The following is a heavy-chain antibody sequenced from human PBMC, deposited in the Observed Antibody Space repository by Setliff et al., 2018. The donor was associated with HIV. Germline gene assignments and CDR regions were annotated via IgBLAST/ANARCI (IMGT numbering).Heavy chain of an antibody. CDR2: IHYSGST. Sequence: SETLSLTCTVSGGSINSYYWTWIRQHPGKGLEWIGFIHYSGSTFCNPSLKSRVTISVDTSRNQFSLKLSSVTAADTAVYYCASQPAYSTDWYPPGYFDYWGQGTLVTVSS. D-gene: IGHD6-19*01. J-gene: IGHJ4*02. CDR3: ASQPAYSTDWYPPGYFDY. V-gene: IGHV4-59*08. CDR1: GGSINSYY.